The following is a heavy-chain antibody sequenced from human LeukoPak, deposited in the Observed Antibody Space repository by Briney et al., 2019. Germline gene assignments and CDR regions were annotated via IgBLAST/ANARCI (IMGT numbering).Heavy chain of an antibody. CDR2: IYPGDADT. CDR3: ARSSFHDAFDI. J-gene: IGHJ3*02. D-gene: IGHD6-13*01. CDR1: GYSFTSYW. Sequence: GESLKISCKGSGYSFTSYWIGWVRQMPGKGLEWMGSIYPGDADTRYSPSFQGHVTISADKSISTAYLQWSSLKASETAMYYCARSSFHDAFDIWGQRTMVTVSS. V-gene: IGHV5-51*01.